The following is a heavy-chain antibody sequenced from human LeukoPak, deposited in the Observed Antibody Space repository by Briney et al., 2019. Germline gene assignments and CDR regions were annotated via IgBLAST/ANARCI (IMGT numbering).Heavy chain of an antibody. V-gene: IGHV4-34*01. CDR3: AREGNTMVRGVIPFDY. J-gene: IGHJ4*02. D-gene: IGHD3-10*01. CDR1: GGSFSGYY. CDR2: INHSGGT. Sequence: SETLSLTCAVYGGSFSGYYWSWIRQPPGKGLEWIGEINHSGGTNYNPSLKSRVTISVDTSKNQFSLKLSSVTAADTAVYYCAREGNTMVRGVIPFDYWGQGTLVTVSS.